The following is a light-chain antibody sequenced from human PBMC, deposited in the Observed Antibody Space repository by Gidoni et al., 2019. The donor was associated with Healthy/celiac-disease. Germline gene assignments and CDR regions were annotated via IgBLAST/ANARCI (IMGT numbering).Light chain of an antibody. CDR2: AAS. CDR3: QQYYSFPPT. V-gene: IGKV1D-8*03. CDR1: QGISSY. Sequence: VIGMTECPSLIAASTGDRVTISCRMSQGISSYLARYQQQPRNAPELLIFAASTLQSGVPARFSGSGSATAFTLTISCLQSADFATYYCQQYYSFPPTFGQGTKVEIK. J-gene: IGKJ1*01.